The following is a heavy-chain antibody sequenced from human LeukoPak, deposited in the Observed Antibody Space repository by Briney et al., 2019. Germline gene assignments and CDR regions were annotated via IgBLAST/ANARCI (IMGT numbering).Heavy chain of an antibody. J-gene: IGHJ5*02. CDR3: ARATLGYCSGGSCYSFDP. Sequence: SETLSLTCTVSGGSVSSGSYYWSWIRQPPGKGLEWIGYIYYTGSTNYSPSLQSRVTISADTSENQFSLNLSSVTAADTAVYYCARATLGYCSGGSCYSFDPWGQGTLVTVSS. V-gene: IGHV4-61*01. CDR1: GGSVSSGSYY. D-gene: IGHD2-15*01. CDR2: IYYTGST.